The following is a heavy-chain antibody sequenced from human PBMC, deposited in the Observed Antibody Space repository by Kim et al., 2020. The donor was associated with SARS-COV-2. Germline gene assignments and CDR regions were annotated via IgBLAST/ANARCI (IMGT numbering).Heavy chain of an antibody. V-gene: IGHV3-48*03. Sequence: GGSLRPSCAASEFTISSYEMNWVRQFPGRGLEWVSYISGSGSMIYYADSVKGRFTISRDDAKNALYLQMNSLRAEDTAVYYCAAGLKHYYYYMDVWGKGTTVTVSS. J-gene: IGHJ6*03. CDR2: ISGSGSMI. CDR3: AAGLKHYYYYMDV. D-gene: IGHD1-1*01. CDR1: EFTISSYE.